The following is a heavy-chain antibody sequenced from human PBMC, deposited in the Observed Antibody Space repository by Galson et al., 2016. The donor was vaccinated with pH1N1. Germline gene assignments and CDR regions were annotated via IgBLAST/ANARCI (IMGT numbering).Heavy chain of an antibody. Sequence: SLRLSCAARGLSVANFGMHWVRQSPGKGLEWVAVISYDGHHEFYADSVKGRFTISRDNSKNTVYLQMNGLGGADTALYFCAKAAWRTWRWIEADSWGQGTLVTVS. CDR1: GLSVANFG. J-gene: IGHJ4*02. CDR2: ISYDGHHE. V-gene: IGHV3-30*18. D-gene: IGHD5-24*01. CDR3: AKAAWRTWRWIEADS.